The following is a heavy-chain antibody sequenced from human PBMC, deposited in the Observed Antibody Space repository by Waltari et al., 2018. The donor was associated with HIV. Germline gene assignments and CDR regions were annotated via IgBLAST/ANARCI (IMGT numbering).Heavy chain of an antibody. CDR2: ITPNSGGT. J-gene: IGHJ4*02. CDR3: AREGGKSVYGEFGY. CDR1: GYTFTAHH. D-gene: IGHD4-17*01. V-gene: IGHV1-2*02. Sequence: QVQLVQSGAEVKKPGASVKVSCKDSGYTFTAHHIHWIRQAPGQGFEWMGWITPNSGGTNYAPKLQGRVTLTRDTSISTAYMELTRLTSDDTAVYYCAREGGKSVYGEFGYWGQGTLVTVSS.